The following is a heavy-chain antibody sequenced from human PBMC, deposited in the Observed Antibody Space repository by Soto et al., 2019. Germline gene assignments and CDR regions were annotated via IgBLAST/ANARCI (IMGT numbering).Heavy chain of an antibody. Sequence: PSETLSLTCAVYGGSFSAYYWSWIRQPPGKGLEWIGEITHSGSTNYNPSLKSSGSTNYNPSLKSRVTISVDTSKNQFSLKLSSVTAADTALYYCARGRKAAAGKRGLHFNFDYWGQGTLVTVSS. V-gene: IGHV4-34*01. CDR1: GGSFSAYY. J-gene: IGHJ4*02. D-gene: IGHD6-13*01. CDR3: ARGRKAAAGKRGLHFNFDY. CDR2: ITHSGST.